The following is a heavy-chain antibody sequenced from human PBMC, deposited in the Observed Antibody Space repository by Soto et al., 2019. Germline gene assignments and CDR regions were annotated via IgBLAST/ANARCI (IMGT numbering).Heavy chain of an antibody. CDR2: ISGSGGIT. J-gene: IGHJ4*02. CDR1: GFNFSSYA. D-gene: IGHD4-4*01. CDR3: ATLDLSSTYERDY. Sequence: GGSLRLSCAASGFNFSSYALSCVRQAPWKGLDWFSAISGSGGITYYADTVKGRFNISRENTKNTLYLQMNSLRAEDTAVYSCATLDLSSTYERDYGGQGTLVTVS. V-gene: IGHV3-23*01.